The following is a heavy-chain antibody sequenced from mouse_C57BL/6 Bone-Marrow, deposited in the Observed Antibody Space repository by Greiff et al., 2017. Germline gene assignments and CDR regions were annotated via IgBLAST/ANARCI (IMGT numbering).Heavy chain of an antibody. CDR1: GFTFSSYA. CDR3: ARRSSFPYYYAMDY. Sequence: EVQLVESGGGLVKPGGSLKLSCAASGFTFSSYAMSWVRQTPEKRLEWVATISDGGSYTYYPDNVKGRFTISRDNAKNNLYLQMSHLKSEDTAMYYCARRSSFPYYYAMDYWGQGTSVTVSS. CDR2: ISDGGSYT. D-gene: IGHD1-1*01. V-gene: IGHV5-4*03. J-gene: IGHJ4*01.